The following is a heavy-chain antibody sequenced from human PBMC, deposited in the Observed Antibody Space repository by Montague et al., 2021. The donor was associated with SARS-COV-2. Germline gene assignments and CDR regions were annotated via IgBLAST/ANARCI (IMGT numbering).Heavy chain of an antibody. CDR1: GGSFSGYY. V-gene: IGHV4-34*01. CDR3: ARQLGITMIVVVTRNWFDP. Sequence: ETLSTCAVYGGSFSGYYWSWIRQPPGKGLEWIGEINHSGSTTYNPSLXXXVTISVDTSKNQFSLKLSSVTAADTAVYYCARQLGITMIVVVTRNWFDPWGQGTLVTVSS. CDR2: INHSGST. D-gene: IGHD3-22*01. J-gene: IGHJ5*02.